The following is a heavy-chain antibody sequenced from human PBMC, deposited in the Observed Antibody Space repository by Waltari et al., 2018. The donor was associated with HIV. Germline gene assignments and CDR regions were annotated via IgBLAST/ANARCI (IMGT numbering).Heavy chain of an antibody. V-gene: IGHV4-39*01. D-gene: IGHD1-26*01. J-gene: IGHJ3*02. CDR1: GGSISSSSYY. Sequence: QLQLQESGPGLVKPSETLSLTCTVSGGSISSSSYYWGWIRQPPGKGLEWIGSIYYSGGTYYNPSLKSRVTISVDTSKNQFSLKLSSVTAADPAVYYCARWGPDAFDIWGQGTMVTVSS. CDR3: ARWGPDAFDI. CDR2: IYYSGGT.